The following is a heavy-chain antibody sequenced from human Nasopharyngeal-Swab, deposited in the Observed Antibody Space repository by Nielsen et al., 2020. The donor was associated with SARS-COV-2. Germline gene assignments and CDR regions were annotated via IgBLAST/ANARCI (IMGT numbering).Heavy chain of an antibody. D-gene: IGHD3-22*01. J-gene: IGHJ3*02. CDR2: IKQDGSEK. Sequence: GESLKISCAASGFTFSSYWVSWVRQAPGKGLEWVANIKQDGSEKYHVDSVKGRFTISRDNAENSLYLQMNSLRAEDTAVYYCARDLSMIVVLIGTPSAFDIWGQGTMVTVSS. CDR3: ARDLSMIVVLIGTPSAFDI. CDR1: GFTFSSYW. V-gene: IGHV3-7*01.